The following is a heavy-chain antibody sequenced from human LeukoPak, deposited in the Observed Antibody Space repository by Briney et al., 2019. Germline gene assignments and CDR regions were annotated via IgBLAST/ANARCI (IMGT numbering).Heavy chain of an antibody. J-gene: IGHJ6*03. CDR1: GYTFTGYY. Sequence: ASVKVSCKASGYTFTGYYMHWVRQAPGQGLEWMGWINPNSGGTNYAQKFQGRVTITRDTSISTVYMELSSLRSEDTAVYYCARGPRITLIRGGQWYYYMDVWGKGTTVTISS. V-gene: IGHV1-2*02. CDR3: ARGPRITLIRGGQWYYYMDV. D-gene: IGHD3-10*01. CDR2: INPNSGGT.